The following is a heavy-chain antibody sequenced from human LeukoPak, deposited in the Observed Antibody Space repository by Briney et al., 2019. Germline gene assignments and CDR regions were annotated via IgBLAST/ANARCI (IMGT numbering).Heavy chain of an antibody. V-gene: IGHV1-46*01. CDR1: GYTFTSYY. Sequence: ASVKVSCKASGYTFTSYYMHWVRQAPGQGLEWMGIINPSGSSTSYAQKFQGRVTVTRDTSTSTVYMELSSLRSEDTAVYYCARELYSGSYYYWGQGTLVTVSS. CDR2: INPSGSST. D-gene: IGHD1-26*01. J-gene: IGHJ4*02. CDR3: ARELYSGSYYY.